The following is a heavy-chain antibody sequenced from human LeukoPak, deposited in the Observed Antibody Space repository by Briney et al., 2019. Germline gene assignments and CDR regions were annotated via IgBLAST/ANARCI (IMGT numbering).Heavy chain of an antibody. Sequence: SETLSLTCSVSGGSISTYYWSWIRQPAGKGLEWIGRIYTSGSTNYNPSLKSRVTMSVDTSKTQFSLKLSSVTAADTAVYYCARGPGGILTGAHDYWGQGTLVTVSS. CDR3: ARGPGGILTGAHDY. D-gene: IGHD3-9*01. CDR2: IYTSGST. CDR1: GGSISTYY. J-gene: IGHJ4*02. V-gene: IGHV4-4*07.